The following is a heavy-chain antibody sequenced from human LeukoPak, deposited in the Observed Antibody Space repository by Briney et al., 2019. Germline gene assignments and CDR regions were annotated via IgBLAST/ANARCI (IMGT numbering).Heavy chain of an antibody. Sequence: PGGSLRLSCAASGFTFSSYSMNWVRQAPGKGLEWVSSISSSSSYIYYADSVKGRFAISRDNAKNSLYLQMNSLRAEDTAVYYCARPNYFYYGMDVWGQGTTVTISS. CDR3: ARPNYFYYGMDV. CDR1: GFTFSSYS. J-gene: IGHJ6*02. CDR2: ISSSSSYI. V-gene: IGHV3-21*01.